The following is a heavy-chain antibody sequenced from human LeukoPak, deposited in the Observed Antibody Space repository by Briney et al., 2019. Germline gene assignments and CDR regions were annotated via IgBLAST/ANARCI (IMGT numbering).Heavy chain of an antibody. D-gene: IGHD2-15*01. CDR3: ARDCSGGSCYCA. CDR1: GYTFTSYD. V-gene: IGHV1-8*01. J-gene: IGHJ4*02. Sequence: ASVKVSCKASGYTFTSYDINWVRQATGQGLEWMGWMNPNSGNTGYAQKFQGRVTMTRNPSISTAYMELSSLRSEDTAVYYCARDCSGGSCYCAWGQGTLVTVSS. CDR2: MNPNSGNT.